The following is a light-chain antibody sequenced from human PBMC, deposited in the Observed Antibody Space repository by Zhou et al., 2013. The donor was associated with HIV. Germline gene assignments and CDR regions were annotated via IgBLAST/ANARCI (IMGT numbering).Light chain of an antibody. CDR1: HSLVHSDGNTY. Sequence: DIVMTQTPLSSPVTLGQPASISCRSSHSLVHSDGNTYLTWLHQRPGQPPRVLIYKVSNRFSGVPDRFTGSGAGTDFTLKISRVEAEDVGVYYCMQAKEPPLTFGGGTKVEIK. CDR3: MQAKEPPLT. CDR2: KVS. J-gene: IGKJ4*01. V-gene: IGKV2-24*01.